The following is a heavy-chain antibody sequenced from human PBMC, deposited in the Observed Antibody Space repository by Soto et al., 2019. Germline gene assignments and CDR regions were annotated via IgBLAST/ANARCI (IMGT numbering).Heavy chain of an antibody. CDR1: GLTFSSYW. D-gene: IGHD3-10*01. V-gene: IGHV3-7*01. CDR3: ARGEAIGDDP. CDR2: IKQDGSEK. J-gene: IGHJ5*02. Sequence: EVQLVESGGGLAQPGGSLRLSCAASGLTFSSYWMTWVRKAPGKGLEWVANIKQDGSEKYYVDSVKGRFTISRDNAKNSLYQKMNNLRVEDTAVYYCARGEAIGDDPWGHGTLVTVSS.